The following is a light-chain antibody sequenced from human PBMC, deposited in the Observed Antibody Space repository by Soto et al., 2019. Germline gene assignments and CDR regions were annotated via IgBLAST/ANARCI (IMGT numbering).Light chain of an antibody. V-gene: IGKV1-39*01. J-gene: IGKJ1*01. CDR3: QQSYSTPWT. Sequence: DIQMTQSPSYLSASVGDTVTITCRASQSISNHLNWYQHKPGKAPKLLIYAASSLQSGVTSRFGGSGSETDFTLTISSLQPEDFATYYFQQSYSTPWTFGQGTKVEIK. CDR1: QSISNH. CDR2: AAS.